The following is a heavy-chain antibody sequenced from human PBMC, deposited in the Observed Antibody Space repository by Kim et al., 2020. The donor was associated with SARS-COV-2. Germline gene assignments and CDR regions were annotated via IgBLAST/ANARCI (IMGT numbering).Heavy chain of an antibody. J-gene: IGHJ4*02. D-gene: IGHD4-4*01. CDR2: ITDSGTT. V-gene: IGHV3-23*01. CDR1: GFTFGSHA. CDR3: TKLAGITTYYFDY. Sequence: GGSLRLSCVGSGFTFGSHAMTWVRQVPGKGLEWVSTITDSGTTFYADSVRARFFISRDNSKNTFYLQMNSLGAEDTALYYCTKLAGITTYYFDYWGQGPL.